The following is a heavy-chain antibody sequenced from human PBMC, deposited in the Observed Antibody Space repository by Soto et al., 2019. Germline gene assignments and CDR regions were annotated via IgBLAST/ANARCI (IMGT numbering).Heavy chain of an antibody. Sequence: GESLKISCQGSGYSFTSYWISWVRQMPGKGLEWMGRIDPSDSYTNYSPSFQGHVTISADKSISTAYLQWSSLKASDTAMYYCARPGWWQYYYGMDVWGQGTTVTVSS. V-gene: IGHV5-10-1*01. J-gene: IGHJ6*02. CDR2: IDPSDSYT. CDR3: ARPGWWQYYYGMDV. CDR1: GYSFTSYW. D-gene: IGHD2-15*01.